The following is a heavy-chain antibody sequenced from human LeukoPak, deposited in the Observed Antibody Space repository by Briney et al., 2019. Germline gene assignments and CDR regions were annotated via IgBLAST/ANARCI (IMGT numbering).Heavy chain of an antibody. CDR1: GGSFSGYY. J-gene: IGHJ4*02. CDR3: ATGRDY. Sequence: SETLSLTCAVYGGSFSGYYWSWIRQPPGKGLEWIGEINHSGSTNYNPSLKSRVTISVDTSKNQFSLKLSSVTAADTAVYYGATGRDYWGQGTLVTVSS. V-gene: IGHV4-34*01. CDR2: INHSGST.